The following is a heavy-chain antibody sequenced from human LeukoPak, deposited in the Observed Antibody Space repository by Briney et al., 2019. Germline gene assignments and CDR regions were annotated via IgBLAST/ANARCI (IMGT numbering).Heavy chain of an antibody. J-gene: IGHJ6*03. Sequence: SETLSLTCAVYGGSFSGYYWSWIRQPPGKGLEWIGEINHSGSTNYNPSLKSRVTISVDTSKNQFSLKLSSVTAADTAVYYCARGLRPNYYYYYYMDVWGEGTTVTVSS. CDR2: INHSGST. CDR3: ARGLRPNYYYYYYMDV. D-gene: IGHD3-16*01. V-gene: IGHV4-34*01. CDR1: GGSFSGYY.